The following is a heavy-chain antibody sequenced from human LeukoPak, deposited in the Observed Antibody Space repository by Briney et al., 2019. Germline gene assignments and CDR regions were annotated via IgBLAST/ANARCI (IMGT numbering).Heavy chain of an antibody. V-gene: IGHV3-23*01. D-gene: IGHD2-2*01. CDR3: AKGSGYCSSTRCYPLDY. J-gene: IGHJ4*02. CDR2: ISGSGGTT. Sequence: GGSLRLSCAASGFTFSSYAMSWVRQAPGKGLEWVSAISGSGGTTYYADSVKGRFTISRDNSEDTLYLQMDSLRAGDTAVYYCAKGSGYCSSTRCYPLDYWGQGTLVTVSS. CDR1: GFTFSSYA.